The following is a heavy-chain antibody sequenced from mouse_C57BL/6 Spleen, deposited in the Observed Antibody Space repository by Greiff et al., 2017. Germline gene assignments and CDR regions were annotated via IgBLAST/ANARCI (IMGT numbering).Heavy chain of an antibody. D-gene: IGHD2-4*01. CDR1: GYTFTSYW. CDR3: ARSPFYYDYDGDY. V-gene: IGHV1-55*01. J-gene: IGHJ2*01. Sequence: VQLQQPGAELVKPGASVKMSCKASGYTFTSYWITWVKQRPGQGLEWIGDIYPGSGSTNYNEKFKSKATLTVDTSSSTAYMQLSSLTSEDSAVYYCARSPFYYDYDGDYWGQGTTLTVSS. CDR2: IYPGSGST.